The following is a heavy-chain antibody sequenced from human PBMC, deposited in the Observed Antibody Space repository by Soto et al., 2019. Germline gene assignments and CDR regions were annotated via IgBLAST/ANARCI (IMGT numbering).Heavy chain of an antibody. V-gene: IGHV1-3*01. CDR3: ASSYYGSGNPKHYYYGMDV. Sequence: QVQLVQSGAEVKKPGASVKVSCKASGYTFTSYAMHWVRQAPGQRLEWMGWINAGNGNTKYSQKFQGRVTITRDTSASTAYMELSSLRSEDTAVYYCASSYYGSGNPKHYYYGMDVWGQGTTVTVSS. CDR2: INAGNGNT. CDR1: GYTFTSYA. D-gene: IGHD3-10*01. J-gene: IGHJ6*02.